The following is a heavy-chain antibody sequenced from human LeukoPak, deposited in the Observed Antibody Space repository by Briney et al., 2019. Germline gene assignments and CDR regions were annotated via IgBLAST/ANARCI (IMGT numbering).Heavy chain of an antibody. D-gene: IGHD3-22*01. CDR3: ARRTFYDSSGYYYFDY. CDR1: GYSFTSYW. Sequence: GASLKISCKGSGYSFTSYWIGWVRQMPGKGLEWMGIIYPGDSDTRYSPSFQGQVTISADKSISTAYLQWSSLKASDTAMYYCARRTFYDSSGYYYFDYWGQGTLVTVSS. V-gene: IGHV5-51*01. J-gene: IGHJ4*02. CDR2: IYPGDSDT.